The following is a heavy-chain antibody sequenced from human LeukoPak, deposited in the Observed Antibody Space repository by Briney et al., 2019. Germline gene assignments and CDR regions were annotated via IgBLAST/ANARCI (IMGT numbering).Heavy chain of an antibody. CDR3: VHTLLSGWAIRFFDY. CDR1: GCSLITSAAG. CDR2: IYWDDDK. D-gene: IGHD6-19*01. V-gene: IGHV2-5*02. Sequence: SGPTLVKSTQTLTGTCTFSGCSLITSAAGVGWIRKSQIKHRESLTLIYWDDDKRYSPSLKTRLTITKDTSKNQVVLTMTKMNPVDTGTYFCVHTLLSGWAIRFFDYWGQGTLVTVSS. J-gene: IGHJ4*02.